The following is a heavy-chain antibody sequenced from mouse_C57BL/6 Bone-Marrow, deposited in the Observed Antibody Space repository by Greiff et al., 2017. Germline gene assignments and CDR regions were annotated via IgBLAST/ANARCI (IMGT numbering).Heavy chain of an antibody. Sequence: VQLQQSGAELARPGASVKLSCKASGYTFTSYGISWVKQSTGQGLEWIGEIYPRSGNTYYNEKFKGKATLTADKSSSTAYMELRSLTSEDSAVYFCARYGGYYDYDVGYFDVWGTGTTVNVDS. J-gene: IGHJ1*03. D-gene: IGHD2-4*01. CDR2: IYPRSGNT. CDR3: ARYGGYYDYDVGYFDV. V-gene: IGHV1-81*01. CDR1: GYTFTSYG.